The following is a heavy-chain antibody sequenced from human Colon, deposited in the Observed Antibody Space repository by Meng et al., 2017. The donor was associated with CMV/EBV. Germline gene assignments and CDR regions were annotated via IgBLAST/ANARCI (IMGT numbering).Heavy chain of an antibody. Sequence: GALRLSCAASGFTFSSYWMNWVRQVPGKGLVWVSGIDGDGSTTSYVDSVQGRFTISRDNAKNTLFLQMNSLKDDDTAVYYCASLGSSSTSDIWGQGTMVTVSS. CDR3: ASLGSSSTSDI. J-gene: IGHJ3*02. D-gene: IGHD6-6*01. CDR2: IDGDGSTT. V-gene: IGHV3-74*01. CDR1: GFTFSSYW.